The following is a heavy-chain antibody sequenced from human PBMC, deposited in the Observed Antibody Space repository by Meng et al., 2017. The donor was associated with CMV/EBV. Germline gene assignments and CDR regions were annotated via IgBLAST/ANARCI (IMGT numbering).Heavy chain of an antibody. D-gene: IGHD1-7*01. V-gene: IGHV4-38-2*02. CDR2: IYHSGST. CDR3: ARLELQSY. Sequence: GSLRLSCTVSGYSISSGCYWGWIRQPPGKGLEWIGSIYHSGSTYYNPSLKSRVTISVDTSKNQFSLKLSSVTAADTAVYYCARLELQSYWGQGTLVTVSS. CDR1: GYSISSGCY. J-gene: IGHJ4*02.